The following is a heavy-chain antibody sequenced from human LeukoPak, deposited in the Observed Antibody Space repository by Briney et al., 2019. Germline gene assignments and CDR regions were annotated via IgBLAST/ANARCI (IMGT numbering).Heavy chain of an antibody. CDR2: IIPILAIA. CDR3: ARDQRDGYNYYY. J-gene: IGHJ4*02. D-gene: IGHD5-24*01. V-gene: IGHV1-69*04. Sequence: SVKVSCKASGGTFSSYAISWVRQAPGQGLEWMGRIIPILAIANYAQKFQDRVTITADKSTSTAYMELSSLRSEDTAVYYCARDQRDGYNYYYWGQGTLVTVSS. CDR1: GGTFSSYA.